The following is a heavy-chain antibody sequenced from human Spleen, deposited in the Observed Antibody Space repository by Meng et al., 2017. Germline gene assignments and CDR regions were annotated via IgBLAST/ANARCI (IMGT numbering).Heavy chain of an antibody. V-gene: IGHV3-21*01. J-gene: IGHJ4*02. Sequence: GESLKISCAASGFTFSSYAMHWVRQAPGKGLEWVSSISSSSSYIYYADSVKGRFTISRDNAKNSLYLQMNSLRAEDTAVYYCARDYDSSGYSYLDFDYWGQGTLVTVSS. D-gene: IGHD3-22*01. CDR2: ISSSSSYI. CDR3: ARDYDSSGYSYLDFDY. CDR1: GFTFSSYA.